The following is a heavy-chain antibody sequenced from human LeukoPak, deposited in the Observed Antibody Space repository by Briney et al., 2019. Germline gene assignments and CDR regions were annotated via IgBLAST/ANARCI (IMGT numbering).Heavy chain of an antibody. D-gene: IGHD2-21*01. CDR1: GFTFSSYG. CDR3: ARVSPEIVVVIGTGAPDY. CDR2: IWYDGSNK. J-gene: IGHJ4*02. V-gene: IGHV3-33*01. Sequence: GGSLRLSCAASGFTFSSYGIHWVRQAPGKWLEWEAVIWYDGSNKYYADSVKGRFTISRDNSKNTVYLQMNSLRAEDTAVYYCARVSPEIVVVIGTGAPDYWGQGTLVTVSS.